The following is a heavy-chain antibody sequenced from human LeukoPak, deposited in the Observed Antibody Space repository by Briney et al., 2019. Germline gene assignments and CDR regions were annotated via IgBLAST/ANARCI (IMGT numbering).Heavy chain of an antibody. CDR1: GFTFSSYA. CDR2: ISYDGSNK. D-gene: IGHD3-22*01. J-gene: IGHJ4*02. Sequence: GGSLRLSCAASGFTFSSYAMHWVRQAPGKGLEWVAVISYDGSNKYYADSVKGRFTISRDNSKNTLYLQMNSLRAEDTAVYYCARDGTFGDSSGIFDYWGQGTLVTVSS. CDR3: ARDGTFGDSSGIFDY. V-gene: IGHV3-30-3*01.